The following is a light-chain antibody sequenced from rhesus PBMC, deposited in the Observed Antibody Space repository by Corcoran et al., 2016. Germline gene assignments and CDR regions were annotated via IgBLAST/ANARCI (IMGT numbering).Light chain of an antibody. J-gene: IGKJ3*01. V-gene: IGKV2S3*01. CDR2: KVT. CDR1: QSLLHSNGNTY. Sequence: DIVMTQTPLSLPVTPGEPASISCRSSQSLLHSNGNTYLHWYLQKPGQSPRLLIHKVTNRESGVPDRFSGRGTGTDFTLKISRLEPEDVGVYYCMQSTKEFTFGPGTKLDIK. CDR3: MQSTKEFT.